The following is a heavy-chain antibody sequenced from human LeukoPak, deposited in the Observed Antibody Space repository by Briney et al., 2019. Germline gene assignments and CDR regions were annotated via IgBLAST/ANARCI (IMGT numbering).Heavy chain of an antibody. CDR1: GYTFTSYY. D-gene: IGHD1-26*01. CDR3: ARLEARTRATVNFDY. CDR2: INPSGGST. J-gene: IGHJ4*02. Sequence: ASVKVSFKASGYTFTSYYMHWVRQSPGQGLEWMGIINPSGGSTSYAQKFQGRVTMTSDTSTSTVYMELSSQRSEDTAVYYCARLEARTRATVNFDYWGQGTLVTVSS. V-gene: IGHV1-46*03.